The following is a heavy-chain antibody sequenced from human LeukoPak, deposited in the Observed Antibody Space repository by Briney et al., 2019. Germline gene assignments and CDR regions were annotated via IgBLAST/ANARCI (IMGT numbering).Heavy chain of an antibody. V-gene: IGHV1-2*02. Sequence: SVKVSCKASGYTFTGYYIHWVRQPPGQGLEWMGWINPNSGGANYAQNFHGRVTLTRDPSISTAYMELSRLTSDDTAVYYCARDVMWANFDYWGQGTLVTVSS. CDR3: ARDVMWANFDY. CDR2: INPNSGGA. J-gene: IGHJ4*02. CDR1: GYTFTGYY. D-gene: IGHD1-26*01.